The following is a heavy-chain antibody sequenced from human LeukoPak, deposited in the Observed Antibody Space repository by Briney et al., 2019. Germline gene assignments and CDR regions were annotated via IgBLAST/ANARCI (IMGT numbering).Heavy chain of an antibody. CDR2: IYYSGST. D-gene: IGHD3-10*01. CDR3: ARITGFGESPDY. J-gene: IGHJ4*02. CDR1: GGSISSRSNY. V-gene: IGHV4-39*01. Sequence: PSETLSLTCTVSGGSISSRSNYWGWIRQPPGKGLEWIGSIYYSGSTYYNPSLKSRVTIYVDTSKNQISLKLNSVTAADTAVYYCARITGFGESPDYWGQGTLVTVSS.